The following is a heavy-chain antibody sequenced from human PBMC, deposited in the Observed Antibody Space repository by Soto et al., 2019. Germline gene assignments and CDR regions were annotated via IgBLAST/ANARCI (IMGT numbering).Heavy chain of an antibody. CDR2: IRSKANSYAT. CDR1: GFSFSDSA. V-gene: IGHV3-73*01. Sequence: PGGSLRLSCATSGFSFSDSAMHWVRQAPGKGLEWVGRIRSKANSYATAYAASVKGRFTISTNDSKKTAYLQMNSLKTEDTAVYYCTSGYSYDIYYCDYWGPGTLVTDSS. J-gene: IGHJ4*02. CDR3: TSGYSYDIYYCDY. D-gene: IGHD5-18*01.